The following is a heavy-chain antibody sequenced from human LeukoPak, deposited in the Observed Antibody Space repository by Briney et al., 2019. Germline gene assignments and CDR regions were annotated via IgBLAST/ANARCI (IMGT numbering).Heavy chain of an antibody. J-gene: IGHJ4*02. CDR2: IIPIFGIA. V-gene: IGHV1-69*04. D-gene: IGHD5-24*01. Sequence: SVKVSCKASGGTFSSYAISWARQAPGQGLEWMGRIIPIFGIANYAQKFQGRVTITADKSTSTAYMELSSLRSEDTAVYYCAFPRGRSKDGYNWVFDYWGQGTLVTVSS. CDR1: GGTFSSYA. CDR3: AFPRGRSKDGYNWVFDY.